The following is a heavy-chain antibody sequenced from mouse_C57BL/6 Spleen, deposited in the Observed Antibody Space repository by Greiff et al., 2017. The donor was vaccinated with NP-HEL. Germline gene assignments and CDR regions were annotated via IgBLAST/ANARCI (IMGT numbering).Heavy chain of an antibody. V-gene: IGHV1-7*01. J-gene: IGHJ4*01. Sequence: QVQLKESGAELAKPGASVKLSCKASGYTFTSYWMHWVKQRPGQGLEWIGYINPSSGYTKYNQKFKDKATLTADKSSSTAYMQLSSLTYEDSAVYYCARSDGSSFYAMDYWGQGTSVTVSS. D-gene: IGHD1-1*01. CDR2: INPSSGYT. CDR1: GYTFTSYW. CDR3: ARSDGSSFYAMDY.